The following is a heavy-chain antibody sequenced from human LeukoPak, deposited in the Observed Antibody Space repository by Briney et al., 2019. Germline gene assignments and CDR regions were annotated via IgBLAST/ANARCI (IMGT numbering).Heavy chain of an antibody. J-gene: IGHJ4*02. Sequence: GGSLRLSCAASGFTFDDYAMHWVRQAPGKGLEWVSLISGDGGSTYYADSVKGRFTISRDNSKNSLYLQMNSPRTEDTALYYCAKDMYDSSGYLFDYWGQGTLVTVSS. V-gene: IGHV3-43*02. D-gene: IGHD3-22*01. CDR3: AKDMYDSSGYLFDY. CDR2: ISGDGGST. CDR1: GFTFDDYA.